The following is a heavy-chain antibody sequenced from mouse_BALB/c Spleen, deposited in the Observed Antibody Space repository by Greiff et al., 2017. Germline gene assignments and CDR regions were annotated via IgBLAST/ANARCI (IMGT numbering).Heavy chain of an antibody. CDR3: ASATPREGFDD. CDR1: GYTFTDYD. V-gene: IGHV1-84*02. CDR2: IYPGSGNT. D-gene: IGHD2-10*02. J-gene: IGHJ1*01. Sequence: QVQLQQSGPELVKPGASGKISCKASGYTFTDYDINWVKQKPGQGLEWIGWIYPGSGNTKYNEKFKGKATLTVDTSSSTAYMQLSSLTSEDTAVYICASATPREGFDDWGAGTTVTVSS.